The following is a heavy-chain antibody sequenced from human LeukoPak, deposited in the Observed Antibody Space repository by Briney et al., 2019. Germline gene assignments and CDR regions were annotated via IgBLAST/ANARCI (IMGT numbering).Heavy chain of an antibody. Sequence: GGSLRLSCAASGFTFSSYGMHWVRQAPGKGLEWVAFIRYDGSNKYYADSVKGRFTISRDNSKNTLYLQMNSLRAEDTAVYYCAKSTQAYYYDSSPHYWGRGTLVTVSS. J-gene: IGHJ4*02. D-gene: IGHD3-22*01. CDR1: GFTFSSYG. CDR2: IRYDGSNK. V-gene: IGHV3-30*02. CDR3: AKSTQAYYYDSSPHY.